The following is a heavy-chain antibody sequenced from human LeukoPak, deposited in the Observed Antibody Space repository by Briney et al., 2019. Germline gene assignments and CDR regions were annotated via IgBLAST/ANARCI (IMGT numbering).Heavy chain of an antibody. CDR3: ARGGGFYYFYGLDV. V-gene: IGHV4-59*08. J-gene: IGHJ6*02. CDR1: GGSISSYY. CDR2: IYYSGIT. D-gene: IGHD3-16*01. Sequence: PSETLSLTCTVSGGSISSYYWSWIRQPPGKGLEWIGYIYYSGITNYNPSLKSRVTMSVDTSKNQFSLKLSSVTAADTAVYYCARGGGFYYFYGLDVWGQGTTVTVSS.